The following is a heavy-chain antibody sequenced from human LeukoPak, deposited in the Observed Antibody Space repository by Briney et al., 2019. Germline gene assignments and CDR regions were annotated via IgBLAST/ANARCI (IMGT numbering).Heavy chain of an antibody. V-gene: IGHV4-34*01. Sequence: SETPSLTCAVSGGSFIGYHWNWIRQPPGKGLEWIGEINHSGSTNYNPSLKSRVTTSVDTSKNQFSLKLRSVTAADTAVYYCARDPTTVVTTPYYFDDWGQGTLVTV. CDR2: INHSGST. J-gene: IGHJ4*02. CDR3: ARDPTTVVTTPYYFDD. CDR1: GGSFIGYH. D-gene: IGHD4-23*01.